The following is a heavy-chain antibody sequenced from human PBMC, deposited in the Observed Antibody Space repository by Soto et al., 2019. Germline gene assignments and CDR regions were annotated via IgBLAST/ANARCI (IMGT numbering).Heavy chain of an antibody. Sequence: QVQLVQSGAGVRQPASSVKVSCKTLGGTLRSYVIIWVRRALGQGLDWLGGIVPIVDTSTYAQKFQGRVTSTADESTGTADMDLKNLTAADTAVYYCARDSPIGSTFSGYDAIDYWGQGTRITVSS. J-gene: IGHJ4*02. CDR2: IVPIVDTS. CDR3: ARDSPIGSTFSGYDAIDY. D-gene: IGHD5-12*01. V-gene: IGHV1-69*12. CDR1: GGTLRSYV.